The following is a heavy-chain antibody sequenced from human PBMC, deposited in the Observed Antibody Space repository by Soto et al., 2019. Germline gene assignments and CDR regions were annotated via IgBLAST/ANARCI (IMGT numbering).Heavy chain of an antibody. D-gene: IGHD3-22*01. Sequence: GASVKVSCKASGFTFTSSAVQWVRQARGQRLEWIGWIVVGSGNTNYAQEFQERVTITRDMSTSTAYMELSSLRSEDTAVYYCAADALHYYDSSGYYLAYYGMDVWGQGTTVTVSS. J-gene: IGHJ6*02. CDR1: GFTFTSSA. CDR2: IVVGSGNT. CDR3: AADALHYYDSSGYYLAYYGMDV. V-gene: IGHV1-58*01.